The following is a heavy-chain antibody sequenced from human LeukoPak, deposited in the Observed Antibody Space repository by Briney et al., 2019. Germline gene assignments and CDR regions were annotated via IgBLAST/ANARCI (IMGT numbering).Heavy chain of an antibody. CDR3: TRLLYSSGWYPSGY. CDR2: INPNSGGT. CDR1: GYTFTAYY. J-gene: IGHJ4*02. Sequence: ASVKVSCKASGYTFTAYYMYWVRQAPGQGLEWMGWINPNSGGTKYAQKFQDRVTLTRDTSITTAYMELSRGRSDDTAVYYCTRLLYSSGWYPSGYWGQGTLVSVSS. V-gene: IGHV1-2*02. D-gene: IGHD6-19*01.